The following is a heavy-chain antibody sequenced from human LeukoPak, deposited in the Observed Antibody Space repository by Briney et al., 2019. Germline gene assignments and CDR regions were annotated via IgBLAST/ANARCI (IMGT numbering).Heavy chain of an antibody. D-gene: IGHD2-8*01. Sequence: SETLSLTCTVSGGSISSYYWSWVRQPAGKGLEWIGRIYSSGSTNYNLSLNSRVTMSVDTSKNQFSLKLTSVTAADTAVYYCARTSPKNGAFDIWGQGTMVTVSS. CDR3: ARTSPKNGAFDI. J-gene: IGHJ3*02. V-gene: IGHV4-4*07. CDR2: IYSSGST. CDR1: GGSISSYY.